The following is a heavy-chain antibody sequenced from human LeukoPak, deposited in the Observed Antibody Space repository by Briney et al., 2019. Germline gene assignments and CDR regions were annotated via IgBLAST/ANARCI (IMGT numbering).Heavy chain of an antibody. J-gene: IGHJ6*02. CDR2: ISYDGTKT. Sequence: GGSLRLSCAASGFTFNTYSMNWVRQAPGKGLEWVAIISYDGTKTFYADSVKGRFTISRDNSKNTLFLQMNSLRVEDTAPYYCAKSVAIYFYYGLDVWGQGTTVTVSS. CDR1: GFTFNTYS. V-gene: IGHV3-30*18. CDR3: AKSVAIYFYYGLDV. D-gene: IGHD3-3*01.